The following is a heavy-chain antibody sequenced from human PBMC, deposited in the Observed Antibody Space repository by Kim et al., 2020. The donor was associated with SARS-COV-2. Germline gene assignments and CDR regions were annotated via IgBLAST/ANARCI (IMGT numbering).Heavy chain of an antibody. CDR1: GYTFTGYY. J-gene: IGHJ6*02. V-gene: IGHV1-2*02. Sequence: ASVKVSCKASGYTFTGYYMYWVRQAPGQGLEWIGWINPNSGGTNYAQKFQGRVTMTRDTSISTAYMELSRLRSDDTAVYYCARDGSGWYAFIYYYYGMDVWGQGTTVTVSS. CDR3: ARDGSGWYAFIYYYYGMDV. D-gene: IGHD6-19*01. CDR2: INPNSGGT.